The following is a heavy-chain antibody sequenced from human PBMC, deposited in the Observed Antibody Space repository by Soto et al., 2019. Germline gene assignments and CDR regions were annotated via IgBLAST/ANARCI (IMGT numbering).Heavy chain of an antibody. V-gene: IGHV1-8*01. D-gene: IGHD6-25*01. CDR1: GYTCTTYD. CDR2: LNPYNGNT. J-gene: IGHJ4*02. CDR3: ARRKERSGPHYFDY. Sequence: ASVKVSCKASGYTCTTYDIPWVRQVTGQGLEWMVCLNPYNGNTGSTQKFQGRVTMTRNTSISTVYMELTSLRSEDTAVYYCARRKERSGPHYFDYWGQGSLVTVSS.